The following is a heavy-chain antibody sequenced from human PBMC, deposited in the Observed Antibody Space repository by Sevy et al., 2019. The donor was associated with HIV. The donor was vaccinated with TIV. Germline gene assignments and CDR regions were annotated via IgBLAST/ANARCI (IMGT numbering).Heavy chain of an antibody. D-gene: IGHD3-16*01. CDR3: ARVALGGSVDPPEPRDV. V-gene: IGHV1-2*06. CDR1: GYTFSGYS. J-gene: IGHJ6*02. CDR2: ITSNSGGT. Sequence: ASVKVSCKASGYTFSGYSIHWVRQAPGQGLEWMGRITSNSGGTHFPQRFQGRVTMTSDPSISTVYVEVKSLRSDDTAVYYCARVALGGSVDPPEPRDVWGQGTAVTVSS.